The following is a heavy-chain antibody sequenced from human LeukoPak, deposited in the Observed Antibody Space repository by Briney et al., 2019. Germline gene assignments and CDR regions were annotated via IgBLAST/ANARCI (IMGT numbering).Heavy chain of an antibody. D-gene: IGHD2-15*01. CDR2: ISSSSSYI. J-gene: IGHJ3*02. V-gene: IGHV3-21*04. CDR3: ALYCSGGSCYSIGGAFDI. Sequence: GGSLRLSCAASGFTFSSYSMNWVRQAPGKGLEWVSSISSSSSYIYYADSVKGRFTISRDNSRNTLYLQMNSLRAEDTAVYFCALYCSGGSCYSIGGAFDIWGQGTLVTVSS. CDR1: GFTFSSYS.